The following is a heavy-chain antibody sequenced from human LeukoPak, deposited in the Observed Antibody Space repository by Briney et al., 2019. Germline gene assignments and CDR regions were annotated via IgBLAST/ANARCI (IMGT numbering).Heavy chain of an antibody. V-gene: IGHV1-2*02. CDR1: GYTFTGYY. Sequence: ASVKVSCKASGYTFTGYYMHWVRQAPGQGLEWMGWFNPNSGGTNYAQKFQGRVTMTRDTSISTAYMELSRLRSDDTAVYYCASPTDSSGYYYLFDYWGQGTLVTVSS. D-gene: IGHD3-22*01. J-gene: IGHJ4*02. CDR3: ASPTDSSGYYYLFDY. CDR2: FNPNSGGT.